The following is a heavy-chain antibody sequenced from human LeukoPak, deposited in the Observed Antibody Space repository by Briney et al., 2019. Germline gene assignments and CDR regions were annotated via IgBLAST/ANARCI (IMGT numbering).Heavy chain of an antibody. Sequence: GSSVKVSCKASGGTFSSYAISWVRQAPGQGLEWMGRIIPIFGIANYAQKFQGRVTITADKSTSTAYMELSSLRSEDTAVYYCARGFSRGYYPSGAMDVWGQGTTVTVPS. V-gene: IGHV1-69*04. J-gene: IGHJ6*02. CDR2: IIPIFGIA. CDR1: GGTFSSYA. CDR3: ARGFSRGYYPSGAMDV. D-gene: IGHD3-22*01.